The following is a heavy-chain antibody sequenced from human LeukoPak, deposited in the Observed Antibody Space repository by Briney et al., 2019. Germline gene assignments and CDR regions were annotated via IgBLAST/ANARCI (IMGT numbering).Heavy chain of an antibody. J-gene: IGHJ4*02. Sequence: GGSLRLSCAASGFTFSNAWMSWVRQAPGKGLEWVGRIKSKTDGGTTDYAAPVKGRFTISRDDSKNTLYLQMNSLKTEDTAVYYCTTDVGISSGYLAPSVPGYWGQGTLVTVSS. CDR2: IKSKTDGGTT. V-gene: IGHV3-15*01. CDR1: GFTFSNAW. D-gene: IGHD3-22*01. CDR3: TTDVGISSGYLAPSVPGY.